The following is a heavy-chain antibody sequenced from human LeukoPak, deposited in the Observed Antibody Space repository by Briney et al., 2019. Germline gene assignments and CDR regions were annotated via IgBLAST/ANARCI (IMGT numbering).Heavy chain of an antibody. Sequence: QPGGSLRLSCAASGFTPSSYSMNWVRRAPGKGLEWISAIGGDGGTTYYAGSVRGRFTISRDNSKNTLYLQMDSLRVDDTAVYYCAKKVAGSRPFDYWGQGSLVTVSS. J-gene: IGHJ4*02. D-gene: IGHD2-15*01. CDR3: AKKVAGSRPFDY. CDR1: GFTPSSYS. V-gene: IGHV3-23*01. CDR2: IGGDGGTT.